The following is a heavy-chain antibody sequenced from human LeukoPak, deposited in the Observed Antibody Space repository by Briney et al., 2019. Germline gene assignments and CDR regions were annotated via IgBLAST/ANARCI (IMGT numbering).Heavy chain of an antibody. J-gene: IGHJ3*02. CDR2: ICYDGSNK. V-gene: IGHV3-33*01. D-gene: IGHD5-24*01. CDR1: GFTFSSFG. Sequence: PGGSLTLSCAASGFTFSSFGMHWVRQAPAKGLEWVAVICYDGSNKYYADSVKGRFTISRDKSKNTLYLQMNSLRAEDTALYYCGRPRDGYNRGAFGIWGQGTMVTVSS. CDR3: GRPRDGYNRGAFGI.